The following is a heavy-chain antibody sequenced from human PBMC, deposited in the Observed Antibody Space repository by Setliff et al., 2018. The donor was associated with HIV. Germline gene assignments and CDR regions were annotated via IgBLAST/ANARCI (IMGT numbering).Heavy chain of an antibody. V-gene: IGHV1-69*11. CDR1: GYTFTSYA. CDR3: ARDAGYIGSSWDR. CDR2: IMPMLGTA. Sequence: SVKVSCKASGYTFTSYAISWVRQAPGQGLEWMGKIMPMLGTANYAQKFQGRVTITADESTSTVYMELRSLTSKDTAMYYCARDAGYIGSSWDRWGQGTLVTVSS. D-gene: IGHD5-12*01. J-gene: IGHJ4*02.